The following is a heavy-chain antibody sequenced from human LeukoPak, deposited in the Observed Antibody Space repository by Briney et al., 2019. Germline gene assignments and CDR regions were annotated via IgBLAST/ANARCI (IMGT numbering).Heavy chain of an antibody. J-gene: IGHJ5*02. CDR2: IYTSGST. Sequence: PSEILSLTCTVSGGSIRSYYWSWIRQPAGKGLEWIGRIYTSGSTNYNPSLKSRVTMSVDTSKNQFSLKLSSVTAADTAVYYCARDRPEGWFDPWGQGTLVTVSS. V-gene: IGHV4-4*07. CDR3: ARDRPEGWFDP. CDR1: GGSIRSYY.